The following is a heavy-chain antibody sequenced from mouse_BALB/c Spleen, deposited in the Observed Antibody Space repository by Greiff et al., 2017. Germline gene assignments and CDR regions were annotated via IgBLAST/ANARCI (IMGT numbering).Heavy chain of an antibody. CDR2: INPSNGRT. V-gene: IGHV1S81*02. J-gene: IGHJ2*01. CDR3: ASPKGGIDY. CDR1: GYTFTSYW. Sequence: KESCKASGYTFTSYWMHWVKQRPGQGLEWIGEINPSNGRTNYNEKFKSKATLTVDKSSSTAYMQLSSLTSEDSAVYYCASPKGGIDYWGQGTTLTVSS.